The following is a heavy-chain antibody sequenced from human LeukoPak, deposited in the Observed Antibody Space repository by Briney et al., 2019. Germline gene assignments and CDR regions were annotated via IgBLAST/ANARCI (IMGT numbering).Heavy chain of an antibody. Sequence: SETLSLTCTVSGGSISSYYWSWIRQPPGKGLEWIGYIYYSGSTNYNPSLKSRVTISVDTSKNQFSLKLSSVTAADTAVYYCARVSNYYDSSGYLIYFDYWGQGTLVTVSS. CDR1: GGSISSYY. CDR3: ARVSNYYDSSGYLIYFDY. J-gene: IGHJ4*02. D-gene: IGHD3-22*01. CDR2: IYYSGST. V-gene: IGHV4-59*01.